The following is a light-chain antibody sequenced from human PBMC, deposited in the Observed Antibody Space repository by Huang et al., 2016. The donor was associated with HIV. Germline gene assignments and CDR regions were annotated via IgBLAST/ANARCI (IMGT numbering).Light chain of an antibody. CDR3: QQYNDFSFT. CDR1: QSISRW. J-gene: IGKJ3*01. CDR2: KAS. V-gene: IGKV1-5*03. Sequence: DIQMTQSPSTLSASVGDRVTITCRASQSISRWLAWYRQKPGKVPNLLIYKASSLESGVPSRFSGSGSGTEFTLTISSLQPDDFATYYCQQYNDFSFTFGPGTKVDIK.